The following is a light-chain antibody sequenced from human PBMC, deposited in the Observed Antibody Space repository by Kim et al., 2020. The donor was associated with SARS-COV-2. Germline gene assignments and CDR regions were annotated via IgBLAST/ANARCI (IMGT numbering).Light chain of an antibody. J-gene: IGKJ4*01. CDR3: KQALQNPLA. V-gene: IGKV2-28*01. CDR1: QSLLHHTGYNF. CDR2: LGS. Sequence: ASISCRSSQSLLHHTGYNFLDWYLQKPGHSPQLLIYLGSKRASGVPDRFSGSGSGTDFTLKISRVEAEDVGMYYCKQALQNPLAFGGGTKVDIK.